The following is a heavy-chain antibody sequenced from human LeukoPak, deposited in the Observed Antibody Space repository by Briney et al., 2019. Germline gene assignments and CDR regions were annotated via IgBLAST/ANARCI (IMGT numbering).Heavy chain of an antibody. V-gene: IGHV4-34*01. CDR2: TNHSGST. Sequence: GPLRLSCAASGFTFSSYSMNWVRQPPGKGLEWIGETNHSGSTNYNPSLKSRVTISVDTSKNQFSLKLSSVTAADTAVYYCARGPWYDFWSGPLYYYGMDVWGQGTTVTVSS. D-gene: IGHD3-3*01. CDR1: GFTFSSYS. CDR3: ARGPWYDFWSGPLYYYGMDV. J-gene: IGHJ6*02.